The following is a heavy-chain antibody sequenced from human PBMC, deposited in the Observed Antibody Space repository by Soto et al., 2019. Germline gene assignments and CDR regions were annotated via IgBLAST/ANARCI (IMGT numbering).Heavy chain of an antibody. CDR3: ARDYSWYYFDY. V-gene: IGHV3-48*01. D-gene: IGHD6-13*01. J-gene: IGHJ4*02. CDR2: ISSSSSTI. CDR1: GFTFSSYS. Sequence: EVQLVESGGGLVQPGGSLRLSCAASGFTFSSYSMNWVRQAPGKGLEWVSYISSSSSTIYYADSVKGRFTISRDNAKNSLYLQMNSLRAEDTAVYYCARDYSWYYFDYWGQGTLVTVSS.